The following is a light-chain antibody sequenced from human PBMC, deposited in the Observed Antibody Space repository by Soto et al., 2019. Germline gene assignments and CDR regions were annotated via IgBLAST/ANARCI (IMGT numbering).Light chain of an antibody. J-gene: IGLJ3*02. V-gene: IGLV2-14*01. CDR2: EVS. Sequence: QSALTQPASVSGSPGQSITISCTGTSSDVGGYNYVSWYQQHPGKAPKLMICEVSNRPSRVSKRLSGSKSGNTASLTISGLQAEDEADYYCTSYTTSSTHGVFGGGTKLTVL. CDR3: TSYTTSSTHGV. CDR1: SSDVGGYNY.